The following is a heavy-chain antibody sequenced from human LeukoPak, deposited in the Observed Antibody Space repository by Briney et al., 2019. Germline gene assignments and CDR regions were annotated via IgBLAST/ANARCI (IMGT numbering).Heavy chain of an antibody. CDR3: ARLGKGGNPGTPEQNYYYYYMDV. V-gene: IGHV4-34*01. CDR1: GGSFSGYY. J-gene: IGHJ6*03. CDR2: INHSGST. Sequence: SETLSLTCAVYGGSFSGYYWSWIRQPPGKGLEWIGEINHSGSTNYNPSLKSRVTISVDTSKNQLSLKLSSVTAADTAVYYCARLGKGGNPGTPEQNYYYYYMDVWGKGTTVTISS. D-gene: IGHD1/OR15-1a*01.